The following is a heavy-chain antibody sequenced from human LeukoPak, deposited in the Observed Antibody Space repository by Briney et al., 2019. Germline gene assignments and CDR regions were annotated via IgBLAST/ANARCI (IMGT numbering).Heavy chain of an antibody. J-gene: IGHJ4*02. CDR2: INHSGST. CDR3: ARGLWFGDENPPYFDY. V-gene: IGHV4-34*01. D-gene: IGHD3-10*01. CDR1: GGSFSGYY. Sequence: KTSETLSLTCAVYGGSFSGYYWSWIRQPPGKGLEWIGEINHSGSTNYNPSLKSRVTLSVDTSKNQFSLKLNSVTAADTAVYYCARGLWFGDENPPYFDYWGQGALVTVSS.